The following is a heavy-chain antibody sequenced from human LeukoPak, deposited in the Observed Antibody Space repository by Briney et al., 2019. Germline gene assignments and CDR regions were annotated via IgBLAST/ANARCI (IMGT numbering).Heavy chain of an antibody. CDR3: AKKVVVGATSPYSDFQD. CDR1: GFTFSSYA. Sequence: GGSLRLSCAASGFTFSSYAMHWVRQAPGEGLEWVSAISGSGVTTHYAGSVKGRFSISRDNSKNTLYLQMNSLRAEDTALYYCAKKVVVGATSPYSDFQDWGQGTLVTVSS. CDR2: ISGSGVTT. V-gene: IGHV3-23*01. J-gene: IGHJ1*01. D-gene: IGHD1-26*01.